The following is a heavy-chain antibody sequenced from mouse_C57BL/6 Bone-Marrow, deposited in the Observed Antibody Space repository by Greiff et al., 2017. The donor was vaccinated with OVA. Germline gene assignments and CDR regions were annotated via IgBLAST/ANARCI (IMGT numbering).Heavy chain of an antibody. CDR2: IYPYNGVS. D-gene: IGHD1-1*01. J-gene: IGHJ4*01. V-gene: IGHV1-31*01. Sequence: LKQSGPELVKPGASVKISCKASGYSFTGYYMHWVKQSHGNILDWIGYIYPYNGVSSYNQKFKGKATLTVDKSSSTAYMELRSLTSEDSAVYYCARWGSSYGDYAMDYWGQGTSVTVSS. CDR1: GYSFTGYY. CDR3: ARWGSSYGDYAMDY.